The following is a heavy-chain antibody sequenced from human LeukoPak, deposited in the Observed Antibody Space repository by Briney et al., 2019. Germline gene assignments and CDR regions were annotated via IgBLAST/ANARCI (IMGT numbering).Heavy chain of an antibody. Sequence: GGSLRLSCAASGFTFSSYAMSWVRQAPGKGLEWVSAISGSGGSTYYADSVKGRFTISRDNSKNTLYLQMNSLRAEDTAVYYCARDLRFDILTGRALEGQNWFDPWGQGTLVTVSS. CDR2: ISGSGGST. V-gene: IGHV3-23*01. CDR3: ARDLRFDILTGRALEGQNWFDP. CDR1: GFTFSSYA. J-gene: IGHJ5*02. D-gene: IGHD3-9*01.